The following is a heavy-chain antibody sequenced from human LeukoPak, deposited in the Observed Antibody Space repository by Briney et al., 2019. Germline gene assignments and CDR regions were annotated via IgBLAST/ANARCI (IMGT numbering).Heavy chain of an antibody. J-gene: IGHJ4*02. CDR1: GFPFSSFW. CDR3: AREDVYRWGFDH. Sequence: GGSLRLSCAASGFPFSSFWMTWVRQAPGKGLEWVANIIQDGSERYYVGSVKGRFTISRDNAKNSLYLQMNSLRAEDTAVYYCAREDVYRWGFDHWGRGILVTVSS. D-gene: IGHD3-16*02. V-gene: IGHV3-7*01. CDR2: IIQDGSER.